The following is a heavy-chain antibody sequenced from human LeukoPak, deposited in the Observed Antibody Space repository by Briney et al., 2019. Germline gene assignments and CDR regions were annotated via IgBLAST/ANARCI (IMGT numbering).Heavy chain of an antibody. CDR3: ASAHRVLVAANRFDP. J-gene: IGHJ5*02. D-gene: IGHD2-15*01. Sequence: ASVKVSCKASGYTFTSYGISWVRQATGQGLEWMGWISAYNGNTNYAQKLQGRVTMTTDTSTSTAYMELRSLRSDDTAVYYCASAHRVLVAANRFDPWGQGTLVTVSS. CDR1: GYTFTSYG. CDR2: ISAYNGNT. V-gene: IGHV1-18*01.